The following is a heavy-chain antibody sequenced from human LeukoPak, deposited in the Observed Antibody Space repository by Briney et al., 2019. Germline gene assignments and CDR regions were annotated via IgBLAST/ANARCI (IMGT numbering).Heavy chain of an antibody. Sequence: PGGSLRLSCAASGFTFDDYAMHWVRQAPGKGLEWVSGISWNSGSIGYADSVKGRFTISRDNAKNSLYLQMNSLRAEDTALYYCAKDIGNWNVDPLRVIDYWGQGTLVTVSS. J-gene: IGHJ4*02. CDR3: AKDIGNWNVDPLRVIDY. V-gene: IGHV3-9*01. CDR2: ISWNSGSI. CDR1: GFTFDDYA. D-gene: IGHD1-1*01.